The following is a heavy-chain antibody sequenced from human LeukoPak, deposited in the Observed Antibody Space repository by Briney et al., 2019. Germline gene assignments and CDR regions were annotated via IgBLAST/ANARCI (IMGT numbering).Heavy chain of an antibody. CDR3: ARPRVVVPAAMRYYYMDV. Sequence: ASVKVSCKASGYTFTSYGISWVRQAPGQGLEWMGWISAYNGNTNYAQKLQGRVTMTTDTSTSTAYMELRSLRSDDTAVYYCARPRVVVPAAMRYYYMDVWGKGTTVTVSS. D-gene: IGHD2-2*01. J-gene: IGHJ6*03. CDR2: ISAYNGNT. V-gene: IGHV1-18*01. CDR1: GYTFTSYG.